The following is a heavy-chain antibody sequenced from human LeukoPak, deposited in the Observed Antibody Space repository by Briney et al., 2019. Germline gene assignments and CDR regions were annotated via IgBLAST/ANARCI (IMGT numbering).Heavy chain of an antibody. Sequence: PSETLSLTCAVYGGSFSGYYWSWIRQPPGKGLEWIGEINHSGSTNYNPSLKSRVTISVDTSKNQFSLKLSSVTAADTAVYYCASRRYYYDSSGYRYWGQGTLVTVSS. V-gene: IGHV4-34*01. CDR2: INHSGST. CDR3: ASRRYYYDSSGYRY. CDR1: GGSFSGYY. D-gene: IGHD3-22*01. J-gene: IGHJ4*02.